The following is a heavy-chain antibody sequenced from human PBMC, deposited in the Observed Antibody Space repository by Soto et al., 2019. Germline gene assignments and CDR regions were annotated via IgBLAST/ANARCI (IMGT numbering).Heavy chain of an antibody. Sequence: SETLSLTCPVSGGSISSSSYYWGWIRQPPGKGLEWIGSIYYSGSTYYNPSLKSRVTISVDTSKNQFSLKLSSVTAADTAVYYCARLQRAPIREYYYYYGMDVWGQGTTVTVSS. CDR3: ARLQRAPIREYYYYYGMDV. D-gene: IGHD1-26*01. V-gene: IGHV4-39*01. J-gene: IGHJ6*02. CDR2: IYYSGST. CDR1: GGSISSSSYY.